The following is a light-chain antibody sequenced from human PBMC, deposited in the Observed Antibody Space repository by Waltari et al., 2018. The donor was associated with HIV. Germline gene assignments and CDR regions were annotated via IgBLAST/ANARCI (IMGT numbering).Light chain of an antibody. CDR3: QQYNVYPWT. Sequence: MPQSPSTLSASVGDTVTMTCRNSENIGNWLAWYQMKPGKAPDLLIYRASTLKSGVPTLFSGRGSGTEFALTVRGLQPDDFETFFCQQYNVYPWTFGQGTRVDLK. J-gene: IGKJ1*01. V-gene: IGKV1-5*03. CDR1: ENIGNW. CDR2: RAS.